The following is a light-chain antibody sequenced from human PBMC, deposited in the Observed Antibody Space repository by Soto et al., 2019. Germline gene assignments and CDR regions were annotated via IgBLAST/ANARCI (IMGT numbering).Light chain of an antibody. CDR1: SSDVGSYNY. CDR3: SSYAGSNNPYV. J-gene: IGLJ1*01. Sequence: QSVLTQPRSVSGSPGQSVTISCTGTSSDVGSYNYVSWYQHHPGKAPKLIIYDVTDRPSGVPDRFSASKSGNTASLTISGLQTEDEADYYCSSYAGSNNPYVFGTGTKLTVL. V-gene: IGLV2-11*01. CDR2: DVT.